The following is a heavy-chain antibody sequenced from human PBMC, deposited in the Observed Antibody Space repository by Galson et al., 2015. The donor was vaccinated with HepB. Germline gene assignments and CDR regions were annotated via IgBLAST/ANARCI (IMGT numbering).Heavy chain of an antibody. CDR3: ATSDYDNFDPLGWFNP. CDR1: GFTFINYA. CDR2: ISGRGVGT. J-gene: IGHJ5*02. D-gene: IGHD4-11*01. Sequence: SLRLSCAASGFTFINYAMSWVRQAPGKGLEWVSSISGRGVGTTYYADSVKGRFTISRDNSKNTLYLQMNSLRVEDTAVYYCATSDYDNFDPLGWFNPWGQGTQVTVAS. V-gene: IGHV3-23*01.